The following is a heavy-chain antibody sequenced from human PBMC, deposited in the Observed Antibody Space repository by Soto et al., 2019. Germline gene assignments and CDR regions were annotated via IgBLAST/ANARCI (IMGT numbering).Heavy chain of an antibody. CDR3: ARGKLDWKYIDY. CDR1: GFTFSSYE. V-gene: IGHV3-48*03. J-gene: IGHJ4*02. D-gene: IGHD1-7*01. CDR2: ISISGSTI. Sequence: LRLSCAASGFTFSSYEMNWVRQVPGKGLEYVSYISISGSTIYYADSVKGRFTISRDSAKSSLYLQMNSLRAEDTAVYYCARGKLDWKYIDYWGQGILVTVSS.